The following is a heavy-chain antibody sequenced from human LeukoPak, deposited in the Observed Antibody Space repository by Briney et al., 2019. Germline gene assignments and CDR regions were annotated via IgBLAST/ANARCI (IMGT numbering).Heavy chain of an antibody. CDR1: GYTFTSYG. V-gene: IGHV1-18*01. CDR3: ARAPVMVYDILTGPNDY. D-gene: IGHD3-9*01. J-gene: IGHJ4*02. Sequence: ASVKVSCKASGYTFTSYGISWVRQAPGQGLEWMGWISAYNGNTNYAQKLQGRVTMTTDTSTSTAYMELRSLRSDDTAVYYCARAPVMVYDILTGPNDYWGQGTLVTVSS. CDR2: ISAYNGNT.